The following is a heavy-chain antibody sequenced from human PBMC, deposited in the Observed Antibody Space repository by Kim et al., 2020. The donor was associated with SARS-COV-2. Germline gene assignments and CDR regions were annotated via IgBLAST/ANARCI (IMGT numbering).Heavy chain of an antibody. CDR2: INPSGGST. CDR1: GYTFTSYY. CDR3: ARAFTYSSSWYSGYYYGMDV. V-gene: IGHV1-46*01. J-gene: IGHJ6*02. Sequence: ASVKVSCKASGYTFTSYYMHWVRQAPGQGLEWMGIINPSGGSTSYAQKFQGRVTMTRDTSTSTVYMELSSLRSEDTAVYYCARAFTYSSSWYSGYYYGMDVWGQGTTVTVSS. D-gene: IGHD6-13*01.